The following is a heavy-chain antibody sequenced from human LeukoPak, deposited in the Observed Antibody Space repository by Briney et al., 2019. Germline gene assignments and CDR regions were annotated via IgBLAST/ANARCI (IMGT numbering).Heavy chain of an antibody. Sequence: GRSLRLSCAASGFTFSSYGMHWVRQAPGKGLEWVAVISYDGSNKYYADSVKGRFTISRDNSKNTLYLQMNSLRAEDTAVYYCAKDHCSSTSCYHYYYGMDVWGQGTTVTVSS. CDR2: ISYDGSNK. CDR3: AKDHCSSTSCYHYYYGMDV. V-gene: IGHV3-30*18. D-gene: IGHD2-2*01. J-gene: IGHJ6*02. CDR1: GFTFSSYG.